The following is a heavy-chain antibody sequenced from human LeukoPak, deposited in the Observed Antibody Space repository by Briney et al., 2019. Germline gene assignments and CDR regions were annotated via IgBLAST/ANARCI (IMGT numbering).Heavy chain of an antibody. CDR2: INPNSGGT. D-gene: IGHD1-26*01. J-gene: IGHJ5*02. V-gene: IGHV1-2*02. Sequence: ASVKVSCKACGYTFTGYYMHWVRQGPGQGLEWMGWINPNSGGTNYAQKFQGRVTMTRDTSISTAYMELSRLRSDDTAVYYCARPGSSNSRDWFDPWGQGTLVTVSS. CDR3: ARPGSSNSRDWFDP. CDR1: GYTFTGYY.